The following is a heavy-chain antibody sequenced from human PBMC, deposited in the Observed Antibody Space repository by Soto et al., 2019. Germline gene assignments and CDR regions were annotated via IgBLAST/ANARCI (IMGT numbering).Heavy chain of an antibody. V-gene: IGHV3-23*01. CDR3: AKANSFSCSGTTCYAFYFDY. J-gene: IGHJ4*02. Sequence: EVQLLESGGGFVPPGGSLRLSCAVSGFTFSSYAMSWFRQAPGKGLEWISYISGSGGRTYYADSVKGRFTISRDNSKNTVYLQMNSLRVEDTAVYYCAKANSFSCSGTTCYAFYFDYWGQGTRVTVSS. CDR2: ISGSGGRT. CDR1: GFTFSSYA. D-gene: IGHD2-2*01.